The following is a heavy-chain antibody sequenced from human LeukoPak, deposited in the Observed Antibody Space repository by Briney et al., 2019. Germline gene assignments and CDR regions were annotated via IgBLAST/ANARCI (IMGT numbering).Heavy chain of an antibody. V-gene: IGHV3-23*01. CDR3: AKGMSSSWNYFDY. D-gene: IGHD6-13*01. CDR2: ISGSGGST. CDR1: GFTFSSYA. Sequence: PGGSLRLSCAASGFTFSSYAISWVRQAPGKGLEWVSAISGSGGSTYYADSVKGRFTISRDNSKNTLYLQMNSLRAEDTAVYYCAKGMSSSWNYFDYWGQGTLVTVSS. J-gene: IGHJ4*02.